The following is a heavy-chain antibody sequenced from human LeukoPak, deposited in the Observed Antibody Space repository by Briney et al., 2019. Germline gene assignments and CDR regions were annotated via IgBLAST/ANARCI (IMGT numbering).Heavy chain of an antibody. Sequence: GGSLRLSCAAFGFTFSSYTMNWVRQAPGEGLEWVSSISSSGSYIYYADSLKGRFTISRDNAKNLLYLQMNSLRAEDTAVYYCARPGYSGYIIGYYFDYWGQGTLVTVSS. D-gene: IGHD5-12*01. J-gene: IGHJ4*02. CDR1: GFTFSSYT. CDR2: ISSSGSYI. CDR3: ARPGYSGYIIGYYFDY. V-gene: IGHV3-21*06.